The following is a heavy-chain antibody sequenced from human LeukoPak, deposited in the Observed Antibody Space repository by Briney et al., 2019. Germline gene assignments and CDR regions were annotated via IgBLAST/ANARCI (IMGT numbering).Heavy chain of an antibody. J-gene: IGHJ5*02. CDR2: IYYSGST. CDR1: GGSISSYY. CDR3: ARDLYYYDSSDPWGWFDP. D-gene: IGHD3-22*01. V-gene: IGHV4-59*01. Sequence: PSETLSLTCTVSGGSISSYYWSWIRQPPGKGLEWIGYIYYSGSTNYNPSLKSRVTISVDTSKNQFSLKLTSVTAADTAVYYCARDLYYYDSSDPWGWFDPWGQGTLVTVSS.